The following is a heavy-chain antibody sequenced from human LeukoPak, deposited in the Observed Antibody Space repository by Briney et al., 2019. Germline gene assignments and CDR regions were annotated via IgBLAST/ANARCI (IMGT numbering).Heavy chain of an antibody. CDR3: ARVPSYYDYVWGSYRSGAFDI. V-gene: IGHV4-59*01. J-gene: IGHJ3*02. CDR2: IYYSGST. CDR1: GGSISSYY. Sequence: SETLSLTCTVSGGSISSYYWSWIRQPPGKRLEWIGYIYYSGSTNYNPSPKSRVTISVDTSKNQFSLKLSSVTAADTAVYYCARVPSYYDYVWGSYRSGAFDIWGQGTMVTVSS. D-gene: IGHD3-16*02.